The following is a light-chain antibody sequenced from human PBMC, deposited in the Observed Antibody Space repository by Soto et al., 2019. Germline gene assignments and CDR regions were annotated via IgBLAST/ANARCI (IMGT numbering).Light chain of an antibody. CDR1: QTVSSN. CDR2: GAS. V-gene: IGKV3-15*01. J-gene: IGKJ5*01. CDR3: LQHNSYRTWT. Sequence: EIIFTQSPDTLSLSPGERATLSCRASQTVSSNYLAWCQQRPGQAPRLIIYGASIRANGIPARFSGSGSGTELTLTISSLQSEDFATYDCLQHNSYRTWTFGRGTRLEIK.